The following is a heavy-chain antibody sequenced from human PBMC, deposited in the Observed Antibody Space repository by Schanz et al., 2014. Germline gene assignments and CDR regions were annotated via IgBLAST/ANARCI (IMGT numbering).Heavy chain of an antibody. CDR1: GYTFTSYG. D-gene: IGHD3-3*01. Sequence: QVQLVQSGAEVKKPGASVKVSCKASGYTFTSYGISWVRQAPGQGLEWMGWISVYNHNKEYDQKFQGRVTMTTDTSTITAYMALTDLRSDDTAVYYCARDRRFFDRDDLYYFDYWGQGTLVTVSS. CDR3: ARDRRFFDRDDLYYFDY. V-gene: IGHV1-18*01. CDR2: ISVYNHNK. J-gene: IGHJ4*02.